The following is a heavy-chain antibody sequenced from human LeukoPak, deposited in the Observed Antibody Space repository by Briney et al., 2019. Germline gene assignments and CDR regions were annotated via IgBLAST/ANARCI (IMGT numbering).Heavy chain of an antibody. V-gene: IGHV1-8*03. D-gene: IGHD6-19*01. CDR2: MNPNSGNT. J-gene: IGHJ3*02. Sequence: ASVKVSCKASGYTFTSYDINWVRQATGQGLEWMGWMNPNSGNTGYAQKFQGRVTITRNTSISTAYMELSSLRSEDTAVYYCARSSGWYLFGRDAFDIWGQGTMVTVSS. CDR1: GYTFTSYD. CDR3: ARSSGWYLFGRDAFDI.